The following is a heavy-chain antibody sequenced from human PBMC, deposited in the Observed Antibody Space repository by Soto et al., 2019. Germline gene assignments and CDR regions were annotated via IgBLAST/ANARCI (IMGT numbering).Heavy chain of an antibody. Sequence: EVQLVESGGGLVQPGGSLKLSCAASGFTFSGSAMHWVRQASGKGLEWVGRIRSKANSYATAYAASVKGRFTISRDDSKNTAYLQMNSLKTEDTAVYYCTRTYYYDSSGYYYDYWGQGTLVTVSS. CDR3: TRTYYYDSSGYYYDY. CDR2: IRSKANSYAT. V-gene: IGHV3-73*02. CDR1: GFTFSGSA. J-gene: IGHJ4*02. D-gene: IGHD3-22*01.